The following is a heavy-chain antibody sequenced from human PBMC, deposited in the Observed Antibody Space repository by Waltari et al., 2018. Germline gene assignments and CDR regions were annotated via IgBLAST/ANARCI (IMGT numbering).Heavy chain of an antibody. CDR3: ARAYSGKKNPKES. J-gene: IGHJ5*02. V-gene: IGHV3-74*03. CDR2: INTDGSDT. CDR1: GFTFSSHW. Sequence: EVQLVESGGGLVQPGGSLRLSCAASGFTFSSHWMHWVRQAPGKGLVGVSRINTDGSDTAYADSVRGRFTISRDNAKNTLFLQMNSLRVEDTAVYYCARAYSGKKNPKESWGQGTLVTVSS. D-gene: IGHD4-4*01.